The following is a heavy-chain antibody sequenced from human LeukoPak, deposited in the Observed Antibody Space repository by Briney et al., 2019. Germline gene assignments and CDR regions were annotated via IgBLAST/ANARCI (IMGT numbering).Heavy chain of an antibody. D-gene: IGHD3-22*01. CDR1: GGSFSGYY. J-gene: IGHJ5*02. V-gene: IGHV4-34*01. CDR2: INHSGST. Sequence: PSETLSLTCAVYGGSFSGYYWSWIRQPPGKGLEWIGEINHSGSTNYNPSLKSRVTISVDTSKDHFSLKLTSVTAADTAVYYCASSSGYSFWFDPWGQGTLVTVSS. CDR3: ASSSGYSFWFDP.